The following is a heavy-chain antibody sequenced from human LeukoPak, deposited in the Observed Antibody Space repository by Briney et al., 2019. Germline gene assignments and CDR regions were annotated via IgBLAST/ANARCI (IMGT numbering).Heavy chain of an antibody. CDR2: IYYSGST. CDR3: ARLFPTYYDILTGLYYYYGMDV. CDR1: GGSISSYY. V-gene: IGHV4-59*08. J-gene: IGHJ6*02. D-gene: IGHD3-9*01. Sequence: SETLSLTCTVSGGSISSYYWSWIRQPPGKGLEWIGYIYYSGSTNYNPSLKSRVTISVDTSKNQFSLKLSSVTAAATAVYYCARLFPTYYDILTGLYYYYGMDVWGQGTTVTVSS.